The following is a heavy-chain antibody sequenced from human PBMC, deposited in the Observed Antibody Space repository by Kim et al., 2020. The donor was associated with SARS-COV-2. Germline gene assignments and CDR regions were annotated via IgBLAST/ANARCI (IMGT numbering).Heavy chain of an antibody. CDR2: ISGSGGST. Sequence: GGSLRLSCAASGFTFTNYAMSWVRQAPGKGLEWVSAISGSGGSTYYADSVKGRFTIPRDNSKNTLSLQMNSLRAEDTAIYFCAKDRFFAADWGQGTLVTVSS. CDR3: AKDRFFAAD. D-gene: IGHD3-16*01. CDR1: GFTFTNYA. J-gene: IGHJ4*02. V-gene: IGHV3-23*01.